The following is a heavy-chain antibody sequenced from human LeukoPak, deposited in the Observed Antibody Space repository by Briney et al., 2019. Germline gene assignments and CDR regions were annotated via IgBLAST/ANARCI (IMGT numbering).Heavy chain of an antibody. CDR2: IYYSGST. D-gene: IGHD4-23*01. CDR1: GGSISSYY. CDR3: ARATTYGGNYFDY. J-gene: IGHJ4*02. V-gene: IGHV4-59*01. Sequence: SETLSLTCTVSGGSISSYYWSWIRQPPGKGLEWIGYIYYSGSTNYNPSLKSRVTISVDTSKNQFSLKLSSVTAADTAVYYCARATTYGGNYFDYWGQGTLVTVSS.